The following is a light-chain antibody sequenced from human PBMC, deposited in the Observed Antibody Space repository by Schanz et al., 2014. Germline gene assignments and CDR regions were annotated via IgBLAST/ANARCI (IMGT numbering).Light chain of an antibody. CDR2: WAS. Sequence: DIVMTQSPDSLAVSLGERATIKCKSSQSVLYTSDSKNYVGWYQHKPGQPPKLLIYWASSRQSGVPDRFSGSGSGTDCTLTISSLEPEDFAVYYCQRRNNWPPAVTFGQGTKVEVK. J-gene: IGKJ1*01. V-gene: IGKV4-1*01. CDR3: QRRNNWPPAVT. CDR1: QSVLYTSDSKNY.